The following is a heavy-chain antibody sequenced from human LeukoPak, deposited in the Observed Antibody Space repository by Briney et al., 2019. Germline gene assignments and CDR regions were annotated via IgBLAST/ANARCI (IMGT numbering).Heavy chain of an antibody. Sequence: ASVKVSCKASGGTFSSYAISWVRQAPGQGLEWMGGIIPIFGTANYAQKFQGRVTITADESTNTAYMELSSLRSEDTAVYYCARVRVAGTSFDYWGQGTLVTVSS. CDR2: IIPIFGTA. V-gene: IGHV1-69*13. CDR3: ARVRVAGTSFDY. D-gene: IGHD6-19*01. CDR1: GGTFSSYA. J-gene: IGHJ4*02.